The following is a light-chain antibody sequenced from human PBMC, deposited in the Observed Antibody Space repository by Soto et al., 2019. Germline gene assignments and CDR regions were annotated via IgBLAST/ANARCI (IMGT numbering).Light chain of an antibody. V-gene: IGLV2-11*01. Sequence: QSVLPQPRSVSGSPGQSVTISCTGTSSDVGAYNAVSWYQQNPGKAPKFMIYDVTKRPSGVPDRFSGSKPGNTASLTISGLQAEDEADYYCFSYAGNYIYVFGTGTKVTVL. J-gene: IGLJ1*01. CDR2: DVT. CDR1: SSDVGAYNA. CDR3: FSYAGNYIYV.